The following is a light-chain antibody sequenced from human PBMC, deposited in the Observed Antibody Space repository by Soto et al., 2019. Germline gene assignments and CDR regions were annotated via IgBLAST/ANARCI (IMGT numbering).Light chain of an antibody. Sequence: DIQMTQSPSTLSAPVGDRVTITCRASQSVRSWLAWYQQKPGKAPNLLIYKASNLETGVPSRFSGSGSGTEFTLSISSLQPDDFATYYCQHYDGYPWTFGQGTKVEVK. CDR3: QHYDGYPWT. J-gene: IGKJ1*01. V-gene: IGKV1-5*03. CDR1: QSVRSW. CDR2: KAS.